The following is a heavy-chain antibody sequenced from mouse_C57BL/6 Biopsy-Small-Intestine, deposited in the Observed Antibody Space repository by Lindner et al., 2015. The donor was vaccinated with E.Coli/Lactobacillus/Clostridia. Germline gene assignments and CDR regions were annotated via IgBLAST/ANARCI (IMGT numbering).Heavy chain of an antibody. CDR1: GFTFTGYF. V-gene: IGHV1-72*04. D-gene: IGHD6-1*01. J-gene: IGHJ4*01. Sequence: SVKVSCKASGFTFTGYFIHWVRQAPGQGPEWMGWINPNSGGSNSAQKFQGRVTMTWDTSISTAYMELSKLRSDDTAVYYCARDDGSGWRRTLDFWGQGTPVTVSS. CDR2: INPNSGGS. CDR3: ARDDGSGWRRTLDF.